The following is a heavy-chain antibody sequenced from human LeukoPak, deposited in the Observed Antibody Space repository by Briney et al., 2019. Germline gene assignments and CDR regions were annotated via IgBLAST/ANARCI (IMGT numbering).Heavy chain of an antibody. Sequence: GGSLRLSCAASGFTFTAFTINWVRQAPGKGLEWVSSISSSYAIYFADSVKGRFTISRDNAKNSVYLHMNSLRAEDTAVYYCARDRHFVAFDIWGQGTMDTVSS. CDR1: GFTFTAFT. J-gene: IGHJ3*02. CDR3: ARDRHFVAFDI. CDR2: ISSSYAI. V-gene: IGHV3-69-1*01.